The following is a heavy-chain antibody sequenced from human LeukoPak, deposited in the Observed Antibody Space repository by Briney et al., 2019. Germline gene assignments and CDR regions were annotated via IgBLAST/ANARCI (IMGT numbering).Heavy chain of an antibody. CDR1: GGSISSGGYY. CDR3: ARVPITMVRGVIDAFDI. J-gene: IGHJ3*02. D-gene: IGHD3-10*01. Sequence: SETLSLTCTVSGGSISSGGYYWSWIRQPPGKGLEWIGYIYHSGSTYYYPSLKSRVTISVNRSKNQFSLKLSSVTAADTAVYYCARVPITMVRGVIDAFDIWGQGTMVTVSS. V-gene: IGHV4-30-2*01. CDR2: IYHSGST.